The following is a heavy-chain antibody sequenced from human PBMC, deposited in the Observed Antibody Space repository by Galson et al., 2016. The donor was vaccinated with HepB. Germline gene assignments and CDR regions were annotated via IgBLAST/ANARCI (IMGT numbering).Heavy chain of an antibody. CDR1: GFPLRSYS. Sequence: LRLSCAASGFPLRSYSMNWVRQTPGKGLEWVSYITSRSTAIYYADSVKGRFTISRDNGRNSLYLQMNSLRAEDTAVYYCAREGTGSSSFIYYYYGMDVWGQGATVTVSS. CDR3: AREGTGSSSFIYYYYGMDV. V-gene: IGHV3-48*04. D-gene: IGHD6-13*01. J-gene: IGHJ6*02. CDR2: ITSRSTAI.